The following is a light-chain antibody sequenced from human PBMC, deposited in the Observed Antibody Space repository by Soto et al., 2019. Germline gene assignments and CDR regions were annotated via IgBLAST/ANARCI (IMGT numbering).Light chain of an antibody. CDR3: TSYTSSTTWM. Sequence: QSALTQPASVSGSPGQSITISCTGTSGDVGGYDYVSWYQQHPGKAPMLMIFDVSDRPSGVSNRFSGSKSGNTASLTIAGLQADDEADYYCTSYTSSTTWMFGGGTKLTVL. J-gene: IGLJ3*02. CDR2: DVS. CDR1: SGDVGGYDY. V-gene: IGLV2-14*03.